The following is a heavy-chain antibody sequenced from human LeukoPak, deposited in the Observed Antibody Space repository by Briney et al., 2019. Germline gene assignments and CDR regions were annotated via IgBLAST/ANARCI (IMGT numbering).Heavy chain of an antibody. J-gene: IGHJ4*02. CDR1: GYTFTSYY. CDR3: ARDGHSSGYYFFDY. Sequence: ASVKVSCKASGYTFTSYYMHWVRQAPGQGLEWMGWISAYNGNTNYAQKLQGRVTMTTDTSASTAYMELSSLRSEDMAVYYCARDGHSSGYYFFDYWGQGTLVTVSS. V-gene: IGHV1-18*03. D-gene: IGHD3-22*01. CDR2: ISAYNGNT.